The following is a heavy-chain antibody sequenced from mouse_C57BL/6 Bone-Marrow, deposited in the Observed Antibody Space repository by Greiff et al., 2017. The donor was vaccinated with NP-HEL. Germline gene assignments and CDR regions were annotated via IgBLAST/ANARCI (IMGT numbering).Heavy chain of an antibody. D-gene: IGHD1-1*01. V-gene: IGHV5-4*03. J-gene: IGHJ1*03. CDR1: GFTFSSYA. CDR3: ARARYGSIFYWYFDV. CDR2: ISDGGSYT. Sequence: EVKVEESGGGLVKPGGSLKLSCAASGFTFSSYAMSWVRQTPEKRLEWVATISDGGSYTYYPDNAKNNLYLQMSHLKSEDTAMYYCARARYGSIFYWYFDVWGTGTTVTVSS.